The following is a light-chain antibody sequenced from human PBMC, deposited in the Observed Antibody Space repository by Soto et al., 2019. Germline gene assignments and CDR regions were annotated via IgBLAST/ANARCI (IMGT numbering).Light chain of an antibody. J-gene: IGKJ5*01. CDR3: QQYGSSPMT. Sequence: EIVLTQSPGTLSLSPGERATLSCRASRSVSSSYLAWYQQKPGQAPRLLIYGASTRATGIPARFSGSGSGTDFTLTISRLEPEDFAVYYCQQYGSSPMTFGQGTRLEIK. CDR2: GAS. V-gene: IGKV3-20*01. CDR1: RSVSSSY.